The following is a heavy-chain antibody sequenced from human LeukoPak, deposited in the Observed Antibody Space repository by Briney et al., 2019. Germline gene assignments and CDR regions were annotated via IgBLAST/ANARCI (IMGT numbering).Heavy chain of an antibody. D-gene: IGHD6-13*01. Sequence: GESLRLSCAASGFSVSMKYMTWVRQAPGKGLEWVSVIFSGGTTYYADSVKGRVTISRDNSKITLYLQMNSLRAEDTAVYYCAKEGDSSSWYEDWGQGTLVIFSS. CDR1: GFSVSMKY. V-gene: IGHV3-53*01. CDR2: IFSGGTT. J-gene: IGHJ4*02. CDR3: AKEGDSSSWYED.